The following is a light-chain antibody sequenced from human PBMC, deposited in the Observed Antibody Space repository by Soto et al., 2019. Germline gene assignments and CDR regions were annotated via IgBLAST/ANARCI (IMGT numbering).Light chain of an antibody. Sequence: IESSQSPFTLSLSPGERATLSCRASQSVSSYLAWYQQKPGQAPRLLIYDASNRATGIPARFSGSGSGTDFTLTISRLEPEDFAVYYCQQWGTFGQGTKVDI. CDR2: DAS. J-gene: IGKJ1*01. CDR1: QSVSSY. CDR3: QQWGT. V-gene: IGKV3-11*01.